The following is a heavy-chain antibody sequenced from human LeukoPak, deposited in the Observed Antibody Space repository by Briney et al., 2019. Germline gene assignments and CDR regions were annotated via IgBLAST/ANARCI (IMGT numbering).Heavy chain of an antibody. CDR1: GYTFADYY. CDR3: ARVSTSGYRDWLDP. J-gene: IGHJ5*02. Sequence: ASVKVSCKTSGYTFADYYIHWVRQAPGQRLEWMGWIYPKSGGTNSAQKFQGRVTMTRDTSISTAYMELSRLRFDDTAVYYCARVSTSGYRDWLDPWGQGTLVTVSS. V-gene: IGHV1-2*02. D-gene: IGHD3-9*01. CDR2: IYPKSGGT.